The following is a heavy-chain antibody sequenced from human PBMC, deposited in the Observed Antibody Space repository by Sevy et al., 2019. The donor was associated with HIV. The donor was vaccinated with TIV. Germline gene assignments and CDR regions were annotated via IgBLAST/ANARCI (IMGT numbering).Heavy chain of an antibody. D-gene: IGHD3-22*01. CDR3: ASLSGYYYDSSRYYNTDAFDI. Sequence: VSVKVSCKASGYTFTDYFMHWVRQAPGQGLEWMGWINPNSGGTNYAQRFRGRVTMTRDTSISTAYMELSRLRSDDTAVYYCASLSGYYYDSSRYYNTDAFDIWGQGTMVTVSS. J-gene: IGHJ3*02. CDR2: INPNSGGT. CDR1: GYTFTDYF. V-gene: IGHV1-2*02.